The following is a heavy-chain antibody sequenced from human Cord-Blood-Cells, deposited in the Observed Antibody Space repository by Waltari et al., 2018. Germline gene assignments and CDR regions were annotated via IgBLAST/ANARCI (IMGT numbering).Heavy chain of an antibody. D-gene: IGHD1-26*01. CDR3: ARGQGAGLDY. CDR2: RKQDGSEK. J-gene: IGHJ4*02. V-gene: IGHV3-7*01. CDR1: RFTFRGYL. Sequence: EVQLLEFGGGLVKPGGSLRLPCAHSRFTFRGYLVDWVSQAPGKWLEWVANRKQDGSEKYYVDSVKGRFTISRDNAKNSLYLQMNSLRAEDTAVYYCARGQGAGLDYWGQGTLVTVSS.